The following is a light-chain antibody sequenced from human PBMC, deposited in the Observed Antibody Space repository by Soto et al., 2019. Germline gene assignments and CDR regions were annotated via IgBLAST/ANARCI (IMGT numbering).Light chain of an antibody. CDR3: QQYGSSPPYT. J-gene: IGKJ2*01. Sequence: EIVLTQSPGTLSLSPGEGTTLSCRASQSVSSNHLAWYQQKPGQAPRLLIFGASSRASDIPDRFSGSGSGTDFTLTISRLEPEDFAVYHCQQYGSSPPYTFGQGTKLEIK. V-gene: IGKV3-20*01. CDR2: GAS. CDR1: QSVSSNH.